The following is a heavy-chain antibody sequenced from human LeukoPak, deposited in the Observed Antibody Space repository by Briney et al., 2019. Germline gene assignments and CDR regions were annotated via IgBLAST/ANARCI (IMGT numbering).Heavy chain of an antibody. V-gene: IGHV4-59*01. Sequence: PSETLSLTCTVSGGSISSYYWSWIRQPPGKGLEWIGYIYYSGSTNYNPSFKSRVTISVDTSKNQFSLKLSSVTAADTAVYYCAATGYDFWSGYMNPDYYYYMDVWGKGTTITVSS. CDR2: IYYSGST. D-gene: IGHD3-3*01. CDR3: AATGYDFWSGYMNPDYYYYMDV. CDR1: GGSISSYY. J-gene: IGHJ6*03.